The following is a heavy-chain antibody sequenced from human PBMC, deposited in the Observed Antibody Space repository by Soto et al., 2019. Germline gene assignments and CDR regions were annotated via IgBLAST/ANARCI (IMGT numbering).Heavy chain of an antibody. J-gene: IGHJ5*02. D-gene: IGHD3-3*01. CDR3: ARGSYVLRFLEWPARFDP. Sequence: SETLSLTCTVSGGSISSYYWSWIRQPPGKGLEWIGYIYYSGSTNYNPSLKSRVTISVDTSKNQFSLKLSSVTAADTAVYYCARGSYVLRFLEWPARFDPWGQGTLVTVSS. V-gene: IGHV4-59*01. CDR2: IYYSGST. CDR1: GGSISSYY.